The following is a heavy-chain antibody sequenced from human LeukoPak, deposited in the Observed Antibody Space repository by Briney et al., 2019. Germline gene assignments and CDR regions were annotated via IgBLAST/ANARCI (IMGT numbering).Heavy chain of an antibody. CDR2: IYHSGRS. Sequence: TLSLTCTVSGDSISNGVKYWSWIRQHPGRGLEWIGYIYHSGRSYYNPSLKSRITMSVDTSKNQFSLNLSSVTAADTAVYYCARDQVECTGGTCQSRVGFDFWGQGTLVTVSS. J-gene: IGHJ4*02. V-gene: IGHV4-31*03. CDR3: ARDQVECTGGTCQSRVGFDF. CDR1: GDSISNGVKY. D-gene: IGHD2-8*02.